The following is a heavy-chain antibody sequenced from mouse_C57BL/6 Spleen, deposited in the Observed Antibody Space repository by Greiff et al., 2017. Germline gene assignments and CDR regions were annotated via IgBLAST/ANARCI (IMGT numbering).Heavy chain of an antibody. J-gene: IGHJ2*01. D-gene: IGHD2-3*01. V-gene: IGHV5-9*01. Sequence: EVKLMESGGGLVKPGGSLKLSCAASGFTFSSYTMSWVRQTPEKRLEWVATISGGGGNTYYPDSVKGRFTISRDNAKNTLYLQMSSLRSEDTALYYCARHGMVRDYFDYWGQGTTLTVSS. CDR3: ARHGMVRDYFDY. CDR2: ISGGGGNT. CDR1: GFTFSSYT.